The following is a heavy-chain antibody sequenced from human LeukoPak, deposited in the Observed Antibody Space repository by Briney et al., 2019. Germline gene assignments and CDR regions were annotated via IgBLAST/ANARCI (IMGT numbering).Heavy chain of an antibody. CDR1: GFTFSSYG. D-gene: IGHD6-13*01. J-gene: IGHJ4*02. CDR2: IRYDGSNK. CDR3: AKDFLPGIAAAGTDY. Sequence: PGGSLRLSCAASGFTFSSYGMHWVRQAPGKGLEWVAFIRYDGSNKYYADSVKGRFTISRDNSKNTLYLQMNSLRAEDTAVYYCAKDFLPGIAAAGTDYWGQGTLVTVSS. V-gene: IGHV3-30*02.